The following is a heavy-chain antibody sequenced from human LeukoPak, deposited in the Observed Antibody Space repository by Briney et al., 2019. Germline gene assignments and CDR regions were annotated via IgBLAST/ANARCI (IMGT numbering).Heavy chain of an antibody. Sequence: SETLSLTCTVSGGSISSTSYYWGWIRQPPGKGLEWIGSIYYRGSTYYNPSLKSRVTISVDTSKNQFSLKLSSVTAADTAVYYCARGREDYSKGFDPWGQGTLVTVSS. D-gene: IGHD2-15*01. CDR2: IYYRGST. CDR1: GGSISSTSYY. CDR3: ARGREDYSKGFDP. V-gene: IGHV4-39*01. J-gene: IGHJ5*02.